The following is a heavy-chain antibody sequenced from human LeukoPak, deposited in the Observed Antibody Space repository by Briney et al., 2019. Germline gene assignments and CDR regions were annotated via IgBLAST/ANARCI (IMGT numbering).Heavy chain of an antibody. CDR2: INPSGGST. CDR3: AREGYCSSTSCYREREGRTKYYYYGMDV. CDR1: GYAFSNFY. D-gene: IGHD2-2*02. Sequence: VASVKVSCKASGYAFSNFYIHWVRQAPGQGLEWMGIINPSGGSTSYTQKFQGRVTMTRDTSTSTFYMQLDSLRSEDTAVYYCAREGYCSSTSCYREREGRTKYYYYGMDVWGQGTTVTVSS. J-gene: IGHJ6*02. V-gene: IGHV1-46*01.